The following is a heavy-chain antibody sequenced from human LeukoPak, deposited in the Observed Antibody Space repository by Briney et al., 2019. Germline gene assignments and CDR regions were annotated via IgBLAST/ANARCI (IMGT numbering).Heavy chain of an antibody. Sequence: PGGSLRLSCAASGFTFSSYGMHWVRQAPGKGLEWVAFMGYDGSDKYYAGSVKGQSTITRDNSKNTVYLQMNSLRAEDTAVYYCAKVWQQLADIYTWFDPWGQGTLVTVSS. CDR2: MGYDGSDK. J-gene: IGHJ5*02. D-gene: IGHD6-13*01. CDR1: GFTFSSYG. V-gene: IGHV3-30*02. CDR3: AKVWQQLADIYTWFDP.